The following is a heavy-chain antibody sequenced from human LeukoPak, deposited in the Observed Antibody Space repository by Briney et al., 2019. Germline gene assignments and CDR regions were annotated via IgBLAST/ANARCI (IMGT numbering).Heavy chain of an antibody. CDR3: AREGYYGSGSPPSLYFDY. CDR2: TSSDLNVK. V-gene: IGHV3-30-3*01. D-gene: IGHD3-10*01. CDR1: GFTFRNYV. J-gene: IGHJ4*02. Sequence: GSLILSCAASGFTFRNYVIHWVRQAPGKGLEWVAVTSSDLNVKLYADSVKGRFTISRDNSRSTLYLQMNSLRPEDTAIYYCAREGYYGSGSPPSLYFDYWGQGTLVTVSS.